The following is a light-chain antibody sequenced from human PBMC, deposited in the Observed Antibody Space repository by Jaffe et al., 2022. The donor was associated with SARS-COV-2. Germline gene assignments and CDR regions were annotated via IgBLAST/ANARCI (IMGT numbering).Light chain of an antibody. Sequence: DIVMTQSPDSLAVSLGERATINCKSSQSILKSSNIKNYLAWYQQKPGQPPKLLFYWASTRESGVPERFSGSGSETDFTLTISSLQAEDVAVYYCQQYYRTPHTFGPGTRVEIK. CDR1: QSILKSSNIKNY. CDR2: WAS. V-gene: IGKV4-1*01. CDR3: QQYYRTPHT. J-gene: IGKJ2*01.